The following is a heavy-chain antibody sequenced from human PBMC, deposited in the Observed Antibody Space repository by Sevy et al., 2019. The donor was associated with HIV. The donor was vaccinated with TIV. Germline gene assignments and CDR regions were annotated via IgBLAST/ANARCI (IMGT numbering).Heavy chain of an antibody. CDR2: ITNNGSAK. J-gene: IGHJ4*02. Sequence: GGSLRLSCAASGFSFNTHAMNWVRQAPGKGLDWVALITNNGSAKYYADSVKGRFTVSRDDSKNTLYLQMNSLRPEDSAVYYCAREGGHTSAWTPGEYWGQGTQVTVSS. D-gene: IGHD6-19*01. CDR1: GFSFNTHA. CDR3: AREGGHTSAWTPGEY. V-gene: IGHV3-30*04.